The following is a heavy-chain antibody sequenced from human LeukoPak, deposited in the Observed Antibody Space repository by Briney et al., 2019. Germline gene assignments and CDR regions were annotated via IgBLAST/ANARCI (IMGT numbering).Heavy chain of an antibody. V-gene: IGHV3-7*03. CDR3: AKMVPISGRPREGFDY. Sequence: GGSLRLSCAASGFTFSSYWMSWVRQAPGKGLEWVANIKQDGSEKYYVDSVKGRFTISRDNAKNTLYLQMNSLRADDTAVYYCAKMVPISGRPREGFDYWGQGTLVTVSS. CDR1: GFTFSSYW. CDR2: IKQDGSEK. J-gene: IGHJ4*02. D-gene: IGHD1-26*01.